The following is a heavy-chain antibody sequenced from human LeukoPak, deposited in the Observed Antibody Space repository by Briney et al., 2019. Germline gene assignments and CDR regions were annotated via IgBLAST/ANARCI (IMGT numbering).Heavy chain of an antibody. Sequence: PGESLKISCKGSGYSFTSYWIGWVRQMPGKSLEWMGIIYPGDSDTRYSPSFQGQVTISADKSISTAYLQWSSLKASDTAMYYCARGWMATTHYFDYWGQGTLVTVSS. CDR2: IYPGDSDT. CDR1: GYSFTSYW. V-gene: IGHV5-51*01. D-gene: IGHD5-24*01. CDR3: ARGWMATTHYFDY. J-gene: IGHJ4*02.